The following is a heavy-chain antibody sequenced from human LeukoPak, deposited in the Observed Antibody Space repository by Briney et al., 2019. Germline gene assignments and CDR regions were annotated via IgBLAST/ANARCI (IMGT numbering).Heavy chain of an antibody. CDR3: ARGGDSSGAIDY. Sequence: ASVKVSCKASRATFRSYDINWVRQATGQGLEWMGWMNPNSGNTGYAQKFQGRVTITRNTSISTAYMELSSLRSEDTAVYYCARGGDSSGAIDYWGQGTLVTVSS. CDR2: MNPNSGNT. J-gene: IGHJ4*02. V-gene: IGHV1-8*03. D-gene: IGHD3-22*01. CDR1: RATFRSYD.